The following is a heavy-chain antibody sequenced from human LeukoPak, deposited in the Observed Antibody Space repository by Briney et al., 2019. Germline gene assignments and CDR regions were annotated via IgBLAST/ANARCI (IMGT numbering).Heavy chain of an antibody. D-gene: IGHD5-12*01. CDR1: GYTFTGYY. V-gene: IGHV1-2*02. CDR3: ARDVRGGYALYYYYYYYMDV. CDR2: INPNSGGT. Sequence: GASVKVSGKASGYTFTGYYMHWVRQAPGQGLEWMGWINPNSGGTNYAQKFQGRVTMTRDTSISTAYMELSRLRSDDTAVYYCARDVRGGYALYYYYYYYMDVWGKGTTVTVSS. J-gene: IGHJ6*03.